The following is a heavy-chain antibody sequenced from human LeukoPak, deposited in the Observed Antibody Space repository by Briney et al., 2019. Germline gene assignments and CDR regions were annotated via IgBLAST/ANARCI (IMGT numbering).Heavy chain of an antibody. CDR1: GSTFSAYA. V-gene: IGHV3-23*01. J-gene: IGHJ2*01. CDR2: ISRSGSST. CDR3: AKGGDILTGYYLYWYFDL. Sequence: QTGGSLRLSCAASGSTFSAYAMSWVRQAPGKGLEWVSAISRSGSSTDYADSVKGRFTISRDNSKNTLYLQMNSLRPEDTAVYYCAKGGDILTGYYLYWYFDLWGRGTLVTVSS. D-gene: IGHD3-9*01.